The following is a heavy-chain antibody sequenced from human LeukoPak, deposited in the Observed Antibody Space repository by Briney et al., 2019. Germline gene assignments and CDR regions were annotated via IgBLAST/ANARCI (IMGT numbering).Heavy chain of an antibody. D-gene: IGHD6-19*01. CDR3: AREGYSSGWGHFDY. CDR2: IWYDGSNK. J-gene: IGHJ4*02. Sequence: PGGCLRLSCATSGFTFSSYGMHWVRQAPGKGLEWVAVIWYDGSNKYYADSVKGRFTISRDNPKNTLYLQMGSLRAEDTAVYYCAREGYSSGWGHFDYWGQGTLVTVSS. V-gene: IGHV3-33*01. CDR1: GFTFSSYG.